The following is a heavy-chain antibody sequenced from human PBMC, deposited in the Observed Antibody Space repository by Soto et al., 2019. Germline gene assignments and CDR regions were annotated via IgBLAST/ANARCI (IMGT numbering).Heavy chain of an antibody. CDR3: AAPRITMGDNYYFDY. CDR1: GYTLTELS. V-gene: IGHV1-24*01. D-gene: IGHD3-10*01. Sequence: ASVKVSCKVSGYTLTELSMHLVRQAPGKGLEWMGGFDPEDGETIYAQKFQGRVTMTEDTSTDTAYMELSSLRSEDSAVYYCAAPRITMGDNYYFDYWGQGTLVTVSS. CDR2: FDPEDGET. J-gene: IGHJ4*02.